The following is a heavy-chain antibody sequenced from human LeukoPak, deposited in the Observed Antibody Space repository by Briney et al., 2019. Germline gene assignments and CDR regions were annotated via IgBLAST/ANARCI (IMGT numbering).Heavy chain of an antibody. V-gene: IGHV4-34*01. CDR2: INHSGST. CDR1: GGSFSGYY. CDR3: PRGRRNYCSSTSCYVLLFDY. Sequence: SGTLSLTCAVYGGSFSGYYWSWIRQPPGKGLEWIGEINHSGSTNYNPSLKRRVGISVDTSKNQFSLKLCSVTAAETAVYYCPRGRRNYCSSTSCYVLLFDYWGQGTMVTVSS. D-gene: IGHD2-2*01. J-gene: IGHJ4*02.